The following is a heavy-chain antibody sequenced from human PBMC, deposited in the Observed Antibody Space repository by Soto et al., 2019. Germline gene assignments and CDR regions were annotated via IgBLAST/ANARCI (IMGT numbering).Heavy chain of an antibody. Sequence: GLSMRVSSTAAGFKFIHYCGHWVRQETGKGLEWVSLIWYDGSERYYADSVKGRFTISRDNSKSTQYLQMNSVRAEDTAVYYFARGHHYYDSSGYDKWDAFDIWGQGTMVSVSS. CDR3: ARGHHYYDSSGYDKWDAFDI. CDR2: IWYDGSER. J-gene: IGHJ3*02. V-gene: IGHV3-33*01. D-gene: IGHD3-22*01. CDR1: GFKFIHYC.